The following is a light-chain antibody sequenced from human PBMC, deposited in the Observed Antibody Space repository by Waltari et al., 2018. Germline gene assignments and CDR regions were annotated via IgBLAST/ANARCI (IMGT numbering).Light chain of an antibody. Sequence: QPVLTQPPSASGTPGQRVSISCSGSSSNIGSSSVYWYQQLPGTAPKVLIFLNERRPSGGPDRFSGTKSGTSVSRAISGLRSEDEGDYYCAAWDDTLRGPVFGGGTKLTVL. CDR2: LNE. CDR1: SSNIGSSS. J-gene: IGLJ3*02. V-gene: IGLV1-47*01. CDR3: AAWDDTLRGPV.